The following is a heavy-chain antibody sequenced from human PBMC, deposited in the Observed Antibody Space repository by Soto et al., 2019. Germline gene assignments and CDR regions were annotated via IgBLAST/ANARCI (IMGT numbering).Heavy chain of an antibody. Sequence: GGSLRLSCAASGFTFSSYGMHWVRQAPGKGLEWVAVIWYDGSNKYYADSVKGRFTISRDNSKNTLYLQMNSLRAEDTAVYYCARDYSGDTIYYYYGMDVWGQGTTVTVS. D-gene: IGHD4-17*01. V-gene: IGHV3-33*01. CDR3: ARDYSGDTIYYYYGMDV. CDR2: IWYDGSNK. J-gene: IGHJ6*02. CDR1: GFTFSSYG.